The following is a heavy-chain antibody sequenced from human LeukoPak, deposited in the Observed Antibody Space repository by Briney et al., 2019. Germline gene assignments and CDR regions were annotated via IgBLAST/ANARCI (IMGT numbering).Heavy chain of an antibody. V-gene: IGHV1-69*06. CDR3: AIASPTRYCSGGSCYSRPPNDY. J-gene: IGHJ4*02. CDR1: GGTFSSYA. CDR2: IIPIFGTA. Sequence: SVKVSCKASGGTFSSYAISWVRQAPGQGLEWMGGIIPIFGTANYAQKFQGRVTITADKSTSTAYMELSSLGSEDTAVYYCAIASPTRYCSGGSCYSRPPNDYWGQGTLVTVSS. D-gene: IGHD2-15*01.